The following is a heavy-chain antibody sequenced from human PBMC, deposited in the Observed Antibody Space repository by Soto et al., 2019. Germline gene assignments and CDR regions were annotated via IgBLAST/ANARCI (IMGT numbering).Heavy chain of an antibody. Sequence: SVKVSCKASGGTFSSYAISWVRRAPGQGLEWMGGIIPIFGTANYAQKFQGRVTITADESTSTAYMELSSLRSEDTAVYYCARGAGLRYFDWLLYFDYWGQGTLVTVSS. CDR2: IIPIFGTA. J-gene: IGHJ4*02. D-gene: IGHD3-9*01. CDR3: ARGAGLRYFDWLLYFDY. CDR1: GGTFSSYA. V-gene: IGHV1-69*13.